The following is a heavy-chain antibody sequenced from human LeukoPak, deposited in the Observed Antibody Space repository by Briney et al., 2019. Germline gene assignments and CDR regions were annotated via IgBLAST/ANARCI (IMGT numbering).Heavy chain of an antibody. Sequence: PSETLSLTCTVSGGSISSYYWSGIRQPPGKGLEWIGDIYYSGSTNYNPSLKSRVTISVDTSKNQFSLKLSSVTAADTAVYYCASYSSSWSGWFDPWGQGTLVTVSS. V-gene: IGHV4-59*01. CDR1: GGSISSYY. CDR2: IYYSGST. J-gene: IGHJ5*02. D-gene: IGHD6-13*01. CDR3: ASYSSSWSGWFDP.